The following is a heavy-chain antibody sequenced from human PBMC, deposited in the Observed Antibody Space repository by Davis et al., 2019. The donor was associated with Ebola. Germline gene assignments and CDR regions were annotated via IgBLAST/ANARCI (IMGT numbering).Heavy chain of an antibody. V-gene: IGHV4-39*01. CDR3: ARHSRKGGFDY. CDR1: GGSISSGDYY. J-gene: IGHJ4*02. Sequence: MPSETLSLTCTVSGGSISSGDYYWGWIRQPPRKGLEWVGSAYSSGSMYHNPSLRGRVTIFVDTSKNQFSLRLISVTAADTAVYYCARHSRKGGFDYWGQGTLVTVSS. CDR2: AYSSGSM. D-gene: IGHD2/OR15-2a*01.